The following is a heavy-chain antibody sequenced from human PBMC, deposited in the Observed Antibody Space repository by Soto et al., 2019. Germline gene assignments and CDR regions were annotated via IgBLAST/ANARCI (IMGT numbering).Heavy chain of an antibody. CDR2: IYYSGST. J-gene: IGHJ4*02. D-gene: IGHD4-17*01. V-gene: IGHV4-59*08. CDR1: GGSISSYY. CDR3: ARHDYGDYMAG. Sequence: SETLSLTCTVSGGSISSYYWSWIRQPPGKGLEWIGYIYYSGSTNYNPSLKSRVTISVDTSKNQFSLKLSSVTAADTAVYYCARHDYGDYMAGWGQGTLVTVS.